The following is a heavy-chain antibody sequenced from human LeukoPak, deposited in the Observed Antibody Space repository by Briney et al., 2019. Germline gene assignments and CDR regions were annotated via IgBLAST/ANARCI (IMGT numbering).Heavy chain of an antibody. D-gene: IGHD1-26*01. CDR3: ARDWLSIVGATTRWFDP. Sequence: PGGSLRLSCAASGFTFSDYYMSWIRQAPGKGLEWLSYISSTDATTYYADSVKGRFTISRDNAKKSLYLQMNSLRAEDTAVYYCARDWLSIVGATTRWFDPWGQGTLVTVSS. CDR2: ISSTDATT. J-gene: IGHJ5*02. CDR1: GFTFSDYY. V-gene: IGHV3-11*04.